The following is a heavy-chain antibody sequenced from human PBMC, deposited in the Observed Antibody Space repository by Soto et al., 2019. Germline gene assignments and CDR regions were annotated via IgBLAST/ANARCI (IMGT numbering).Heavy chain of an antibody. CDR3: AREALALTDSFHFDY. Sequence: SETLSLTCTVSGASISSGGYYWTWIRQHPEKGLEWIGYISYNGITYYHPSLKSRVTISVDTSKNQFSLNLSSVTAADTAVYYCAREALALTDSFHFDYWGQGALVTVSS. J-gene: IGHJ4*02. V-gene: IGHV4-31*03. CDR1: GASISSGGYY. CDR2: ISYNGIT. D-gene: IGHD3-9*01.